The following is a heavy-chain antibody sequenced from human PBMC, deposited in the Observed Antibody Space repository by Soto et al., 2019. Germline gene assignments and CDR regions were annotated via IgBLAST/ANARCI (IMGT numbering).Heavy chain of an antibody. V-gene: IGHV3-23*01. D-gene: IGHD2-21*02. CDR2: IWGSGDRT. J-gene: IGHJ6*02. CDR1: GFAFRTYA. Sequence: GGSLRLSCAASGFAFRTYAMAWVRQAPGKGLEWVSGIWGSGDRTFCADSVKGRFTISRDNSRNTLYLQMYSLTAEDTALYYCAKTGPYCGGDCSRYFYGMDVWGQGTTVTVSS. CDR3: AKTGPYCGGDCSRYFYGMDV.